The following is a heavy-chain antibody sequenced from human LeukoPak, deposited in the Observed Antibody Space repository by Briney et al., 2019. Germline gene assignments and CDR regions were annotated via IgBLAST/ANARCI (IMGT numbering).Heavy chain of an antibody. J-gene: IGHJ6*02. CDR3: AREGETTVTTFGDYYGMDV. CDR1: GGSISSYY. CDR2: IYTSGST. V-gene: IGHV4-4*07. Sequence: SETLSLTCTVSGGSISSYYWSWIRQPAGKGLEWIGRIYTSGSTNYNPSLKSRVTMSVDTSKNQFSLKLSSVTAADTAVYYCAREGETTVTTFGDYYGMDVWGQGTTVTVSS. D-gene: IGHD4-17*01.